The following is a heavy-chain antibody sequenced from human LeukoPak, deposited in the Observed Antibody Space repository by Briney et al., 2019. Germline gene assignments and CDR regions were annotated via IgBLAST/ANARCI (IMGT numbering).Heavy chain of an antibody. CDR2: IYYDGSNK. D-gene: IGHD3-22*01. V-gene: IGHV3-33*01. J-gene: IGHJ6*02. CDR3: ARDTFYSSGVYGLDV. CDR1: GFIFSSYG. Sequence: GGSLRLSCAASGFIFSSYGMHWVRQAPGKGLEWVAVIYYDGSNKYYADSVRGRFTISRDNSKNTLFLQMSSLRAEDTAVYYRARDTFYSSGVYGLDVWGQGTTVTVSS.